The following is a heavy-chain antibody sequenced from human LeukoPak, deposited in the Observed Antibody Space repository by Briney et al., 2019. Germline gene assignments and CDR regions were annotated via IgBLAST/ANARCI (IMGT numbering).Heavy chain of an antibody. V-gene: IGHV3-21*01. CDR3: ARGEDDSSGYYYGIYYFDY. J-gene: IGHJ4*02. D-gene: IGHD3-22*01. CDR2: ISSSSSYI. CDR1: GFTFSSYS. Sequence: GGSLRLSCAASGFTFSSYSMNWVRQAPGKGLEWVSSISSSSSYIYYADSVKGRFTISRDNAKNSLYLQMNSLRAEDTAVYYCARGEDDSSGYYYGIYYFDYWGQGTLVTVSS.